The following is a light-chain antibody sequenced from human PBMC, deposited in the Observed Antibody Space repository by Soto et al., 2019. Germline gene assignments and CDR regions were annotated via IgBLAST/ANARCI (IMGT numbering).Light chain of an antibody. V-gene: IGKV1-39*01. CDR3: QQSYSMPLT. J-gene: IGKJ4*01. CDR2: AAS. Sequence: DIQMTQSPSSLSASVGDKVTITCRASQSISNYLNWYQQTPGKAPKLLIYAASSLQSGVPSRFSGSGSGTDFTLTISSLQPEDFVTYYCQQSYSMPLTFGGGTKLEIK. CDR1: QSISNY.